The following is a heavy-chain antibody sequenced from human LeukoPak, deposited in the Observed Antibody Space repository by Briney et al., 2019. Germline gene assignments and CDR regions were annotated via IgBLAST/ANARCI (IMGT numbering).Heavy chain of an antibody. CDR3: AKDRRGAVAGSPFQN. J-gene: IGHJ1*01. V-gene: IGHV3-21*04. CDR1: GFTFSSYS. CDR2: ISSRSSYI. D-gene: IGHD6-19*01. Sequence: GGSLRLSCAASGFTFSSYSMNWVRQAPGKGLEWVSSISSRSSYIYYADSVKGRFTISRDNAKNSLYLQMNSLRAEDTAVYYCAKDRRGAVAGSPFQNWGQGTLVTVSS.